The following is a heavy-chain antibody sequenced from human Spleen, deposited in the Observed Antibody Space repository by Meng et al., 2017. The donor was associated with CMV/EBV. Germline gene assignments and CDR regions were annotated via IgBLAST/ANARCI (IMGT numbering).Heavy chain of an antibody. D-gene: IGHD6-13*01. J-gene: IGHJ6*02. V-gene: IGHV4-34*01. CDR1: GGSFSGYY. CDR2: INHSGST. CDR3: ARGPHRINSSSWDGMDV. Sequence: SETLSLTCRVNGGSFSGYYWSWIRQPPGKGLEWIGEINHSGSTNYNPSLKSRVTISVDTSKNQFSLKLSSVTAADTAVYYCARGPHRINSSSWDGMDVWGQGATVTVSS.